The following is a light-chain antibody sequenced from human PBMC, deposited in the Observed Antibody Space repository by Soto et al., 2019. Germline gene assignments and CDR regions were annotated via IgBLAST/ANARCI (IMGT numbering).Light chain of an antibody. CDR1: QSVSSE. V-gene: IGKV3-15*01. CDR3: QQYDSWPFT. Sequence: EIVMTQSPATLSVSPGERATLSCRASQSVSSELAWYQQKPGQAPRLLIYTASTRATGIPARFSGSGSGTEFTLTISSLQSEDFAIYYCQQYDSWPFTFGPGSKVHF. CDR2: TAS. J-gene: IGKJ3*01.